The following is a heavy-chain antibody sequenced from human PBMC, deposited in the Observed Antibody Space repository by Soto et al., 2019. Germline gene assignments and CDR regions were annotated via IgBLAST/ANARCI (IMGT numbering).Heavy chain of an antibody. J-gene: IGHJ3*02. Sequence: GGSLRLSCAASGFTFSNYDMHWVRQATGKGLEWVSAIGTAGDTYYPGSVKGRFTISRENAKNSLYLQMNSLRAGDTAVYYCARERGGSDAFDIWGQGTMVTVSS. CDR1: GFTFSNYD. CDR2: IGTAGDT. CDR3: ARERGGSDAFDI. V-gene: IGHV3-13*01. D-gene: IGHD3-16*01.